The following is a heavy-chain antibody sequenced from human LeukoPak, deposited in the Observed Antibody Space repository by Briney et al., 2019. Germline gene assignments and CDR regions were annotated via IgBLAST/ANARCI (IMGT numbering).Heavy chain of an antibody. D-gene: IGHD2-2*02. CDR2: ISSSSSYI. CDR3: AKDQVSVVVVPAAIASPHFFDY. V-gene: IGHV3-21*01. Sequence: GGSLRLSCAASGFTFSSYSMNWVRQAPGKGLEWVSSISSSSSYIYYADSVKGRFTISRDNAKNSLYLQMNSLRAEDTAVYYCAKDQVSVVVVPAAIASPHFFDYWGQGTLVTVSS. J-gene: IGHJ4*02. CDR1: GFTFSSYS.